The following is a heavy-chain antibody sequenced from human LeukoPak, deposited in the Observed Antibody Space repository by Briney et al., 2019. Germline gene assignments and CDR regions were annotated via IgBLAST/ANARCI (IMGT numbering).Heavy chain of an antibody. Sequence: GASVKVSCKASGYTFTGYYMHWVRQAPGQGLEWMGWINPNSGGTNYAQKFQGRVTMTRDTSISTAYMELSRLRSDDTAVYYCARDLYYYDSSGYYGGDAFDIWGQGTMVTVSS. CDR1: GYTFTGYY. J-gene: IGHJ3*02. V-gene: IGHV1-2*02. CDR3: ARDLYYYDSSGYYGGDAFDI. CDR2: INPNSGGT. D-gene: IGHD3-22*01.